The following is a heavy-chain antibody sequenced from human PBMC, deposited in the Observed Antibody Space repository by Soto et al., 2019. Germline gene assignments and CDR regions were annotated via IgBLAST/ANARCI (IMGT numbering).Heavy chain of an antibody. Sequence: SETLSLTCTVSGASISGFYWSWIRKSAGKGLEWIGRIFATGTTDYNPSLKSRVMMSVDTSKKQFSLKLRSVTAADTAVYYCVRDGTKTLRDWFDPWGQGISVTVSS. CDR2: IFATGTT. CDR3: VRDGTKTLRDWFDP. D-gene: IGHD1-1*01. CDR1: GASISGFY. V-gene: IGHV4-4*07. J-gene: IGHJ5*02.